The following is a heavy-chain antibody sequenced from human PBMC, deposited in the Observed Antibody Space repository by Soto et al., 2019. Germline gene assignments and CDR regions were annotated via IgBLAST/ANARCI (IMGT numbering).Heavy chain of an antibody. CDR3: ARLPRTDNNFGSVFL. J-gene: IGHJ4*02. Sequence: SETLSLTCTVSGDSISSSNYYWGWIRQPPGKGLEWIGSIYNSGSTYYNPSLKSRVTISVDTSKNQFSLKLSSVTAADTAFFYCARLPRTDNNFGSVFLGGLGTLVPVS. V-gene: IGHV4-39*01. D-gene: IGHD3-3*01. CDR2: IYNSGST. CDR1: GDSISSSNYY.